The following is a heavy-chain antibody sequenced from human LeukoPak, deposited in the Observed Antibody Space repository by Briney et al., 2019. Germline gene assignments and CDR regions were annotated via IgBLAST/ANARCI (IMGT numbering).Heavy chain of an antibody. Sequence: ASVKVSCKASGYTFTDHYIHWVRQAPGQGPEWMGQIHSKSEGEKYAQKFQGRITVLRDTSINTIYMELTSLTSDDTAVYYCAREPYSTSSDRHGRTFDYWGQGTLVTVSS. J-gene: IGHJ4*02. V-gene: IGHV1-2*06. D-gene: IGHD6-6*01. CDR2: IHSKSEGE. CDR1: GYTFTDHY. CDR3: AREPYSTSSDRHGRTFDY.